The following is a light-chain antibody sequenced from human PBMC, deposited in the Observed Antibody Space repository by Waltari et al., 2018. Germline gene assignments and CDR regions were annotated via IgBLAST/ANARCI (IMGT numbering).Light chain of an antibody. CDR2: WAP. CDR1: KGVLSRSQNKNY. Sequence: DIVMTQSPDSLAVSLGERATINCKSSKGVLSRSQNKNYLAWNQQKPGQPPKLRISWAPTRESGVPDRFSGSGSGTDFTLTISSLQAEDVAVYYCQQHYSDPLTFGGGTKVEIK. J-gene: IGKJ4*01. CDR3: QQHYSDPLT. V-gene: IGKV4-1*01.